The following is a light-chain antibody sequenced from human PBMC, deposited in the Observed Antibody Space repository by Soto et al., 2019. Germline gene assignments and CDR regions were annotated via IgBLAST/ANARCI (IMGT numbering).Light chain of an antibody. V-gene: IGKV3-20*01. CDR2: GAS. CDR1: QSVRSSY. J-gene: IGKJ1*01. CDR3: QQYGSSSWT. Sequence: EIVLTQSPGTLSLPPGERATLSCRASQSVRSSYLAWYQQKFGQAPRLLIYGASSRATAIPDRFSGSGSGTDFTLTISRLEPEDFAVYYCQQYGSSSWTFGQGTKVDIK.